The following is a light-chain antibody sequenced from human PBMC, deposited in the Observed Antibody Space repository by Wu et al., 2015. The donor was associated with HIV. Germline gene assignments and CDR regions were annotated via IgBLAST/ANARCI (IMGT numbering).Light chain of an antibody. Sequence: DIQMTQSPSTLSASVGERVTMTCRASESLNNRLAWYQQKPGKAPQLLIYWASSLERGAPSRFSGNGSETEFTLTITSLQPDDFATYYCQQYTSYSAWTFGLGTKVEIK. CDR2: WAS. CDR3: QQYTSYSAWT. J-gene: IGKJ1*01. V-gene: IGKV1-5*03. CDR1: ESLNNR.